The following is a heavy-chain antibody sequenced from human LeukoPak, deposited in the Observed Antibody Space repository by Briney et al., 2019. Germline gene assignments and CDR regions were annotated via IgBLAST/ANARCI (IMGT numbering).Heavy chain of an antibody. CDR3: ARKNGLDV. CDR2: VSISSGTI. CDR1: GFTFSGHN. Sequence: PGGSLRLSCAASGFTFSGHNMNWVRQAPGKGLEWISFVSISSGTIYYADSVNGRFRISRDNAKSSLDLEMNSLRAEDTAMFYCARKNGLDVWGQGTTVTVSS. V-gene: IGHV3-48*04. J-gene: IGHJ6*02.